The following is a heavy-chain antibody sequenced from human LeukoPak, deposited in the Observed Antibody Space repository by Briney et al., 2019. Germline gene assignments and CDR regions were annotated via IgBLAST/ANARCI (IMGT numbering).Heavy chain of an antibody. Sequence: SVKVSCKASGGTFSSYAISWVRQAPGQGLEWMGGIIPIFGTANYAQKFQGRVTITTDESTSTAYMELSSLRSEDTAVYYCATASPSIAAAGMVPFDPWGQGTLVTVSS. CDR2: IIPIFGTA. D-gene: IGHD6-13*01. J-gene: IGHJ5*02. CDR3: ATASPSIAAAGMVPFDP. V-gene: IGHV1-69*05. CDR1: GGTFSSYA.